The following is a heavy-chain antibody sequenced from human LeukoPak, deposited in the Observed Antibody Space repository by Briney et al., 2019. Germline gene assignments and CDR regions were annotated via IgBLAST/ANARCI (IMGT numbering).Heavy chain of an antibody. Sequence: PSETLSLTCTVSGGSISSYYWSWIRQPPGKGLEWIGYIYYSGSTNYNPSLKSRVTISVDTSKNQFSLKLSSVTAADTAVYYRARDSGSGTDYWGQGTLVTVSS. CDR3: ARDSGSGTDY. CDR1: GGSISSYY. D-gene: IGHD3-10*01. J-gene: IGHJ4*02. CDR2: IYYSGST. V-gene: IGHV4-59*01.